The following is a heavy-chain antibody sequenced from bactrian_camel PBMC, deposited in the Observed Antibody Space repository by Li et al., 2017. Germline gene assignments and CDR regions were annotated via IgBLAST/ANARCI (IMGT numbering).Heavy chain of an antibody. D-gene: IGHD2*01. CDR1: GTTFNIRC. CDR2: IDGDGIT. J-gene: IGHJ4*01. Sequence: VQLVESGGGSVQAGGSLLLSCTVSGTTFNIRCMAWFREAPGKRREGVAVIDGDGITTYGDSVKGRFTLLKDDIKHTLSLQMNSLKPDDTAVYYCAVDIRFCTVMNWGGAYYGQGTQVTVS. V-gene: IGHV3S53*01.